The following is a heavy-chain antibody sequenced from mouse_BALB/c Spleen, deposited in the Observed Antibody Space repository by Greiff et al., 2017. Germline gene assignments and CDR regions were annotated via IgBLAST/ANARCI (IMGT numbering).Heavy chain of an antibody. CDR1: GYSITSDYA. Sequence: EVKLMESGPGLVKPSQSLSLTCTVTGYSITSDYAWNWIRQFPGNKLEWMGYISYSGSTSYNPSLKSRISITRDTSKNQFFLQLNSVTTEDTATYYCARRAYYRHDEFAYWGQGTLVTVSA. CDR2: ISYSGST. CDR3: ARRAYYRHDEFAY. D-gene: IGHD2-14*01. J-gene: IGHJ3*01. V-gene: IGHV3-2*02.